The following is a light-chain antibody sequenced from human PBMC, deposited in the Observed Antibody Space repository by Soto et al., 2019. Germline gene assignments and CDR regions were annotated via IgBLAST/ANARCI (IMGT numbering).Light chain of an antibody. Sequence: EIVLTQSPGTLSLSPGERATLSCRASQSVGSSYLAWYQQKPGQAPRLLIYGASSRATGIPDRFGGSGSGTDFTLTISRLEPEDFAVYFCQQYGSSPYTFGPGTKVDIK. CDR2: GAS. CDR1: QSVGSSY. V-gene: IGKV3-20*01. J-gene: IGKJ3*01. CDR3: QQYGSSPYT.